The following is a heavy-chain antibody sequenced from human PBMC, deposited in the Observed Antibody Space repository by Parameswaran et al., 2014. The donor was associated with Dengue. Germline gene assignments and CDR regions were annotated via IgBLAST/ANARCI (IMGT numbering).Heavy chain of an antibody. V-gene: IGHV1-69*01. CDR3: ARAPRLSSGFYGMDV. Sequence: WVRQAPGQGLEWMGGIIPIFGTANYAQKFQGRVTITADESTSTAYMELSSLRSEDTAVYYCARAPRLSSGFYGMDVWGQGTTVTVSS. J-gene: IGHJ6*02. CDR2: IIPIFGTA. D-gene: IGHD6-25*01.